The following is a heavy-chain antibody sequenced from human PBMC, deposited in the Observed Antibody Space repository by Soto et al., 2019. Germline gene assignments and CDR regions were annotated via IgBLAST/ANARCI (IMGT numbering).Heavy chain of an antibody. CDR2: IYYSGST. D-gene: IGHD3-10*01. CDR1: GGSISSGGYY. V-gene: IGHV4-31*03. CDR3: ARDPSYYYGSGSPH. J-gene: IGHJ4*02. Sequence: QVQLQESGPGLVKPSQTLSLTCTVSGGSISSGGYYWSWIRQHPGKGLEWIGYIYYSGSTYYNPSLKSRVTISVDTSKTQSSLKLSSVTAADTAVYYCARDPSYYYGSGSPHWGQGTLVTVSS.